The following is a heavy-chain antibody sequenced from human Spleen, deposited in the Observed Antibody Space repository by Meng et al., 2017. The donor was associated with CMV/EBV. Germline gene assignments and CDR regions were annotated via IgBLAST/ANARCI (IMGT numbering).Heavy chain of an antibody. CDR2: INHSGSI. J-gene: IGHJ4*02. D-gene: IGHD3/OR15-3a*01. V-gene: IGHV4-34*01. Sequence: GSLRLSCAVYNGSFSGFYWTWIRQPPGKGLEWIGEINHSGSINYNPSLKSRVTMSVDTSKTQFSLKLNSVTAADTAVYYCARGLTIFGLVTTTRTHDYWGQGTLVTVSS. CDR1: NGSFSGFY. CDR3: ARGLTIFGLVTTTRTHDY.